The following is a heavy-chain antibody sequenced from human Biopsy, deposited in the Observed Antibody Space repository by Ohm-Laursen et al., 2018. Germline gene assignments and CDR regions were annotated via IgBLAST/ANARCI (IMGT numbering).Heavy chain of an antibody. CDR3: ARDRGYYSDRTVPGYFDL. J-gene: IGHJ2*01. CDR1: GGSISSYY. CDR2: VYYTGST. V-gene: IGHV4-59*01. D-gene: IGHD3-22*01. Sequence: SETLSLTCTVSGGSISSYYWSWIRQPPGKGLEWIGYVYYTGSTGYNPSLQSRVTISVDTSKNHFSLRLRSVTPADTAIYYCARDRGYYSDRTVPGYFDLWGRGTLVTVSS.